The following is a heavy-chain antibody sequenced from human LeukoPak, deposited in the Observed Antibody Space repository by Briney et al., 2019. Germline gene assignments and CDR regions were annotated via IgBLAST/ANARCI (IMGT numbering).Heavy chain of an antibody. CDR1: GYSFTNYW. Sequence: PGGSLKISCKGSGYSFTNYWIGWVRQMPGKGLEWMGIIYPGDSDARYSPSFQGQVTISADKSITTAYLQWSSLKASDSAMYYCARRDISGWYYFDYWGQGTLVTVSS. CDR3: ARRDISGWYYFDY. D-gene: IGHD6-19*01. J-gene: IGHJ4*02. CDR2: IYPGDSDA. V-gene: IGHV5-51*01.